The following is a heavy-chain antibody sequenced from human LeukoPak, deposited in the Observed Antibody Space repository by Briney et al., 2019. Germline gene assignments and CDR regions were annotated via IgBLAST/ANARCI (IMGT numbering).Heavy chain of an antibody. D-gene: IGHD5-12*01. V-gene: IGHV4-61*01. J-gene: IGHJ5*02. CDR3: ARDLAGGGYEPNWFDP. Sequence: SETLSLTCTVSGGSISSGSYHWSWIRQPPGKGLEWIGYIYYSGSTNYNPSLKSRVTISVDTSKNQFSLKLSSVTAADTAVYYCARDLAGGGYEPNWFDPWGQGTLVTVSS. CDR2: IYYSGST. CDR1: GGSISSGSYH.